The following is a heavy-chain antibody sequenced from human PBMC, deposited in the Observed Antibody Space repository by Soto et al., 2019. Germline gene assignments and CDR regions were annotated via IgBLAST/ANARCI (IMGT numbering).Heavy chain of an antibody. V-gene: IGHV1-18*01. Sequence: GASVKVSCKATGDTFNTYGITWVRQAPGQGLEWMGWVSPYKDDTKYSQRLQGRVTMTIDTPTSTAYMELRSLRSDDPAVYYCARGGLFATNWYGNWLDPWGQGTRVTVPQ. CDR1: GDTFNTYG. CDR3: ARGGLFATNWYGNWLDP. CDR2: VSPYKDDT. J-gene: IGHJ5*02. D-gene: IGHD2-8*01.